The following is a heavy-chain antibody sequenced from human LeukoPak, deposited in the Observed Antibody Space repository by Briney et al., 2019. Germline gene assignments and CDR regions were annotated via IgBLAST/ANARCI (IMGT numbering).Heavy chain of an antibody. CDR1: GYSFTSYW. J-gene: IGHJ3*02. Sequence: GESLKISCKGSGYSFTSYWIGWVRQMPGKGLEWMGIIYPGDSDTRYSPSFQGQVTISADKSISTAYLQWSSLKASDTAMYYCAGKYYYDSSGYDAFDIWGQGTVVTVSS. CDR3: AGKYYYDSSGYDAFDI. CDR2: IYPGDSDT. D-gene: IGHD3-22*01. V-gene: IGHV5-51*01.